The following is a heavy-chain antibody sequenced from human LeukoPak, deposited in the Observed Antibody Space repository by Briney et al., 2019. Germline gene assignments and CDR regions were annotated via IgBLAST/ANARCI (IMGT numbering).Heavy chain of an antibody. CDR2: ISTTGNTI. Sequence: PGGSLRLSCAASGFFVRDFYMAWIRQRPGKGLEWVSHISTTGNTINYADFVMGRFTISRDTVKESLYLQLTTLTTEDTAVYYCARERWSGGFDYWGQGTLVTVSS. V-gene: IGHV3-11*01. CDR3: ARERWSGGFDY. J-gene: IGHJ4*02. CDR1: GFFVRDFY. D-gene: IGHD2-15*01.